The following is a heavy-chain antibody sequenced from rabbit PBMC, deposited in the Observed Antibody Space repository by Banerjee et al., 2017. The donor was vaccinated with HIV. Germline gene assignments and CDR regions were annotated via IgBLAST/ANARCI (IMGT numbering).Heavy chain of an antibody. Sequence: QEQLEESGGDLVKPEGSLTLTCTASGFTISTTYWICWVRQAPGKGLEWIACIDTGSSSSSYYASWAKGRFTISKTSSTVDLQMTSLTAADTATYFCARDLTGVIGWNLNLWGPGTLVTVS. CDR3: ARDLTGVIGWNLNL. CDR2: IDTGSSSSS. V-gene: IGHV1S45*01. J-gene: IGHJ4*01. D-gene: IGHD1-1*01. CDR1: GFTISTTYW.